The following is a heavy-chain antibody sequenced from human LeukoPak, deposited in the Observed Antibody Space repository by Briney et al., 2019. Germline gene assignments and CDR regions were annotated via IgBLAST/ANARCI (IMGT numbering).Heavy chain of an antibody. CDR3: ARGAPYCGGDCYRYYFDY. CDR1: GFTFSSYG. CDR2: IWHDGSNK. Sequence: GRSLRLSCAASGFTFSSYGMHWVRQAPGKGLEWVAVIWHDGSNKYYADSVKGRFTISRDNSKNTLYLQMNSLRAEDTAVYYCARGAPYCGGDCYRYYFDYWGQGTLVTVSS. D-gene: IGHD2-21*02. V-gene: IGHV3-33*01. J-gene: IGHJ4*02.